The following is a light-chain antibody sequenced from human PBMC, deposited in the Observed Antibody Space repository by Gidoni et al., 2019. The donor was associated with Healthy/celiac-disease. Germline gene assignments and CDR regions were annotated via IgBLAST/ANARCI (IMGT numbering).Light chain of an antibody. CDR2: WAS. Sequence: DIVMTQSPDSLAVSLGERATINCKSSQSVLYSSNNKNYLAWYQQKPGQPPKLLIYWASTRESGVPDRFSGSGSGTDFTLTISSLQAEDVAVYYCQQYYSTGTFXXXTKLEIK. CDR3: QQYYSTGT. CDR1: QSVLYSSNNKNY. J-gene: IGKJ2*01. V-gene: IGKV4-1*01.